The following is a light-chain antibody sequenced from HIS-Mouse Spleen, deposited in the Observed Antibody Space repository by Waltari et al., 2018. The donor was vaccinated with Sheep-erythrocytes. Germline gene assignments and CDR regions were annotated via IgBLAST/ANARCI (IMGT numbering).Light chain of an antibody. CDR1: QSLLHSNGYNY. CDR3: MQALQTPIFT. V-gene: IGKV2-28*01. J-gene: IGKJ3*01. Sequence: EIVMTQSPLPLPVTPGEPASISCMSRQSLLHSNGYNYLAWYLQKPGQSPHLLIYLGSNRASGVPDRFSGSGSGTDFTLKISRVEAEDVGVYYCMQALQTPIFTFGPGTKVDIK. CDR2: LGS.